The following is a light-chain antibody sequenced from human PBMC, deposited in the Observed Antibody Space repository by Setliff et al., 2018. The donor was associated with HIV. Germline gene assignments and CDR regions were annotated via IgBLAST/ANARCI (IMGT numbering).Light chain of an antibody. CDR3: QQYNSYPWT. CDR2: KAS. Sequence: DIQMTQSPSTLSASVGDRVTITCRASQSISSWLAWYQQKPGKAPKLLIYKASTLETGVPLRFSGSRSGTEFTLTIGSLQPDDFATYYCQQYNSYPWTFGQGTRWIS. J-gene: IGKJ1*01. V-gene: IGKV1-5*03. CDR1: QSISSW.